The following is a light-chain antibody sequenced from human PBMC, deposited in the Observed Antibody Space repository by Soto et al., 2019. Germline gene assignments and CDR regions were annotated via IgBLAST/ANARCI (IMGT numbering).Light chain of an antibody. CDR1: QSVSSN. V-gene: IGKV3-11*01. CDR3: QQRRGT. CDR2: DAS. J-gene: IGKJ2*02. Sequence: EIVLTQSPVTLPLSPGDRATLSCRASQSVSSNLAWYQQKPGQAPRLLIYDASKRATGIPYRFSGSGSGTDFTLSISSLEPEDFAVYYCQQRRGTFGQGTKVAIK.